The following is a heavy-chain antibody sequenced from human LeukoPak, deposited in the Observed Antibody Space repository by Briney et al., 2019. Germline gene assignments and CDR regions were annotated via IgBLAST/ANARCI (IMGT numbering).Heavy chain of an antibody. D-gene: IGHD3-9*01. Sequence: SETLSLTCTVSGGSISSGSYYWSWIRQPPGKGLEWIGYIYYSGSTNYNPSLKSRVTISVDTSKNQFSLKLSSVTAADTAVYYCARLTGYSSESWFDPWGQGTLVTVSS. CDR3: ARLTGYSSESWFDP. V-gene: IGHV4-61*01. CDR2: IYYSGST. J-gene: IGHJ5*02. CDR1: GGSISSGSYY.